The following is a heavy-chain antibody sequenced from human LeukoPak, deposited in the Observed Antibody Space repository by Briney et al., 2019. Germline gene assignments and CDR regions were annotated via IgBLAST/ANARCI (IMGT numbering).Heavy chain of an antibody. CDR3: ARRVYGSGDAFDI. V-gene: IGHV1-69*05. CDR2: IIPIFGTE. CDR1: GGTFSSYA. Sequence: ASVKVSCKASGGTFSSYAISWVRQAPGQGLEWMGRIIPIFGTENYAQKFQGRVTITTDESTSTAYMELSSLRSEDTAVYYCARRVYGSGDAFDIWGQGTMVTVSS. D-gene: IGHD3-10*01. J-gene: IGHJ3*02.